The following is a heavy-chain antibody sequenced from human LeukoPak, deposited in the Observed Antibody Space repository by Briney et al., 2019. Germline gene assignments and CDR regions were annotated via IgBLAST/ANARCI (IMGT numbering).Heavy chain of an antibody. J-gene: IGHJ5*02. CDR3: ARAGDSSSWYSRIDP. V-gene: IGHV4-4*07. CDR2: IYTSGST. Sequence: PSETLSLTCTVSGVSNSSYYWSWIRQPAGKGLEWIGRIYTSGSTNYNPSLKSRVTMSVDTSKNQFSLKLSSVTAADTAVYYCARAGDSSSWYSRIDPWGQGTLVTVSS. CDR1: GVSNSSYY. D-gene: IGHD6-13*01.